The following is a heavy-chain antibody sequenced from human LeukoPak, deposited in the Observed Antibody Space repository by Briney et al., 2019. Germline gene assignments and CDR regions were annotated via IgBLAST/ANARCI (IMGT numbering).Heavy chain of an antibody. Sequence: PGGSLRLSCAASGFTFSGSAMHWVRQASGKGLEWVGRIRSKANSYATAYAASVKGRFTISRDDSKNTAYLQMNSLKTEDTAVYYCTRHPPKFWYDSSGHQIGDAFDIWGQGTMVTVSS. CDR2: IRSKANSYAT. V-gene: IGHV3-73*01. D-gene: IGHD3-22*01. J-gene: IGHJ3*02. CDR3: TRHPPKFWYDSSGHQIGDAFDI. CDR1: GFTFSGSA.